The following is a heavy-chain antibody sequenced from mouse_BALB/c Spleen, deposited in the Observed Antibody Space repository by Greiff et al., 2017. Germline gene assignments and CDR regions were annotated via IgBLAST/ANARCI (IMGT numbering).Heavy chain of an antibody. CDR2: INPNNGGT. D-gene: IGHD2-3*01. CDR1: GYTFTDYN. V-gene: IGHV1-18*01. CDR3: ARVGAYDGYYVAFAY. Sequence: EVQGVESGPELVKPGASVKIPCKASGYTFTDYNMAWVKQSHGKSLEWIGDINPNNGGTIYNQKFKGKATLTVDKSSSTAYMELRSLTSEDTAVYYCARVGAYDGYYVAFAYWGQGTLVTVSA. J-gene: IGHJ3*01.